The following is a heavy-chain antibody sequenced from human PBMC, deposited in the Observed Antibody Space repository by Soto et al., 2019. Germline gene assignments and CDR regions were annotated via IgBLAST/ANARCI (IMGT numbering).Heavy chain of an antibody. Sequence: QVQLVQSGAEVKKPGSSVKVSCKASGGTFSSYTISWVRQAPGQGLEWMGRIIPILGIANYAQKFQGRVTITADKSMSTAYMELSSLRSEDTAVYYCARDHRSTSCYDYWGQGTLVTVSS. CDR1: GGTFSSYT. D-gene: IGHD2-2*01. CDR3: ARDHRSTSCYDY. CDR2: IIPILGIA. J-gene: IGHJ4*02. V-gene: IGHV1-69*08.